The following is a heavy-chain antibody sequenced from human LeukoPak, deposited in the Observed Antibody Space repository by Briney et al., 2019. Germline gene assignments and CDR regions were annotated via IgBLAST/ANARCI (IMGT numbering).Heavy chain of an antibody. Sequence: GGSLRLSCPASELTFSIYTMSWVGQPQGKGLEWVSAISGSGVNTSYADSVKGRSTIPGDNSKNTLYQQMNGLRAEDTAVYYCAKDPGGEMAWGLLDYRGQGTLVTVSS. D-gene: IGHD5-24*01. CDR1: ELTFSIYT. V-gene: IGHV3-23*01. J-gene: IGHJ4*02. CDR3: AKDPGGEMAWGLLDY. CDR2: ISGSGVNT.